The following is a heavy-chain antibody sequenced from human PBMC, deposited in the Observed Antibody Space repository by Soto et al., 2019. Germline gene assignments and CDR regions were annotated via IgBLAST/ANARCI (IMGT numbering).Heavy chain of an antibody. CDR1: GGTFSSYA. V-gene: IGHV1-69*13. CDR2: IIPIFGTA. D-gene: IGHD3-10*01. Sequence: SVKVSCKASGGTFSSYAISWVRQAPGQGLEWMGGIIPIFGTANYAQKFQGRVTITADESTSTAYMELSSLRSEDTAVYYCARDLQFLWFGEFRNNWLDTWGQGTLVTVSS. J-gene: IGHJ5*02. CDR3: ARDLQFLWFGEFRNNWLDT.